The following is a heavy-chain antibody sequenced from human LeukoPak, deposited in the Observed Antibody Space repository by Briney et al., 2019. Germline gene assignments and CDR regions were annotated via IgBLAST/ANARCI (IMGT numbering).Heavy chain of an antibody. CDR1: GYTFTGYY. CDR2: INPNSGGT. CDR3: ARGETTSSYYYYMDV. V-gene: IGHV1-2*02. D-gene: IGHD4-11*01. Sequence: ASAKVSCKASGYTFTGYYMHWVPQAPGQGLEWMGWINPNSGGTNYAQKFQGRVTMTRDTSISTAYMELSRLRSDDTAVYYCARGETTSSYYYYMDVWGKGTTVTVSS. J-gene: IGHJ6*03.